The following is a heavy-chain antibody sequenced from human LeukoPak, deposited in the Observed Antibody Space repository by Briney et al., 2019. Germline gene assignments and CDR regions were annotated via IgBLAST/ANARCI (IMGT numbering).Heavy chain of an antibody. CDR1: GGSISSGGYY. V-gene: IGHV4-30-2*01. Sequence: SETLSLTCTVSGGSISSGGYYWSWIRQPPGKGLEWIGDIYHSGSTYYNPSLKSRVTISVDRSKNQFSLKLSSVTAADTAVYYCGGVDIVVVPAARDFDYWGQGTLVTVSS. CDR2: IYHSGST. J-gene: IGHJ4*02. CDR3: GGVDIVVVPAARDFDY. D-gene: IGHD2-2*03.